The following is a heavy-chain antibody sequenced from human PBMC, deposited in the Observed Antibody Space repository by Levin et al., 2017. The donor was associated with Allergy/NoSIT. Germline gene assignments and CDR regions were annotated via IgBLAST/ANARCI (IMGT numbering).Heavy chain of an antibody. CDR3: ARILGDYDYVWGSYRQDYFDY. J-gene: IGHJ4*02. D-gene: IGHD3-16*02. Sequence: SGPTLVKPTETLTLTCTVSGFSLSNARMGVSWIRQPPGKALEWLAHIFSNDEKSYSTSLKSRLTISKDTSKSQVVLTMTNMDPVDTSTYYCARILGDYDYVWGSYRQDYFDYWGQGTLVTVSS. CDR2: IFSNDEK. V-gene: IGHV2-26*01. CDR1: GFSLSNARMG.